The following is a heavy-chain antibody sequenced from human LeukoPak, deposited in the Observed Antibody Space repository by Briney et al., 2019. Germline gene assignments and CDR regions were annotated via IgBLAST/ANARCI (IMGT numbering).Heavy chain of an antibody. CDR2: IWSDSSHQ. D-gene: IGHD6-13*01. CDR3: ATERDSSWTFDS. Sequence: GMSLRLSCAASGFSFSTYAMHWVRQAPGKGLDWVAMIWSDSSHQYYADSVKGRFTISRDNSKNTLYLQMNSLTAGDTAVYYCATERDSSWTFDSWGQGTLVIVSS. V-gene: IGHV3-33*01. J-gene: IGHJ4*02. CDR1: GFSFSTYA.